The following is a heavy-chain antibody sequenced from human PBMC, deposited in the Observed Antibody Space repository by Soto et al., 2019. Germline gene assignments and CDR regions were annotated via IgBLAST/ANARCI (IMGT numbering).Heavy chain of an antibody. CDR1: GGSISSSSYY. J-gene: IGHJ6*02. Sequence: SENLSLTCTVSGGSISSSSYYWGWIRQPPGKGLEWIGSIYYSGSTYYNPSLKSRVTISVDTSKNQFSLKLSSVTAADTAVYYCARNTMSIATKYYYYGIDVWGQGTTVT. CDR3: ARNTMSIATKYYYYGIDV. D-gene: IGHD6-6*01. V-gene: IGHV4-39*01. CDR2: IYYSGST.